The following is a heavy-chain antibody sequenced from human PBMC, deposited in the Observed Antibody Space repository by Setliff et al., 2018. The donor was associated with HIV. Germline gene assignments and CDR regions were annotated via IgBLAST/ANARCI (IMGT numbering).Heavy chain of an antibody. D-gene: IGHD1-7*01. CDR1: GFTFSSYW. Sequence: GGSLRLSCAASGFTFSSYWMSWVRQAPGKGLEWVANIKQDGSEKYYVDSVKGRFTISRDNAKNSLYLQMNSLRAEDTAVYYCARVRLELRQYWFDSWGQGSPVTVSS. CDR2: IKQDGSEK. V-gene: IGHV3-7*01. CDR3: ARVRLELRQYWFDS. J-gene: IGHJ5*01.